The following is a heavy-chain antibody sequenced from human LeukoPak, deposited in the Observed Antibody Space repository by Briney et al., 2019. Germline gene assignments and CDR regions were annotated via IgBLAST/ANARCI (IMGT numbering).Heavy chain of an antibody. CDR3: ARDGYCSSTSCPWGGYFDS. V-gene: IGHV3-21*01. Sequence: GGSLRLSCAASGFTFSNYNINWVRQAPGKGLEWVSSITRSSSSIYYADSVKGRFTISRDNAKNSLYLQMNSLRAEDTAVYYCARDGYCSSTSCPWGGYFDSWGQGTLVTVSS. CDR2: ITRSSSSI. J-gene: IGHJ4*02. D-gene: IGHD2-2*03. CDR1: GFTFSNYN.